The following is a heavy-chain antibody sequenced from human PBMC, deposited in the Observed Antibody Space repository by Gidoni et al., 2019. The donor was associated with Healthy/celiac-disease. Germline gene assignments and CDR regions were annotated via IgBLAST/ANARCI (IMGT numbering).Heavy chain of an antibody. CDR3: ARGLSGLPRGV. D-gene: IGHD4-17*01. V-gene: IGHV4-34*01. Sequence: QVQLQQWGAGLLKPSETLSLTCAVYGGSFSGYYWSWIRQPPGKGLEWIGEINHSGSTNYNPSLKSRVTISVDTSKNQFSLKLSSVTAADTAVYYCARGLSGLPRGVWGQGTLVTVSS. CDR1: GGSFSGYY. J-gene: IGHJ4*02. CDR2: INHSGST.